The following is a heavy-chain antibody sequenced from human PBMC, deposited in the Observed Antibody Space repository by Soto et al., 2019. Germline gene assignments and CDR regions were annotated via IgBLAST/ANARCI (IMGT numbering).Heavy chain of an antibody. V-gene: IGHV1-18*01. D-gene: IGHD6-13*01. CDR1: GYTFTSYG. Sequence: QVQLVQSGAEVKKPGASVKVSCKASGYTFTSYGISWVRQAPGQGLEWMGWISAYNGKTNYAQKLQGRVTMTTDTSTSSASMELRSLRSDDTAVYYWTRESSISGPDIWAQGPLVTVSS. CDR3: TRESSISGPDI. J-gene: IGHJ4*02. CDR2: ISAYNGKT.